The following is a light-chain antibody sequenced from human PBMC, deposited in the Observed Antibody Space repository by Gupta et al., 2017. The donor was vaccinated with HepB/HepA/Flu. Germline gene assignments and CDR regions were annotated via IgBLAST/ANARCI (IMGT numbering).Light chain of an antibody. J-gene: IGLJ3*02. CDR3: AESDATMNTWV. CDR2: RNS. CDR1: TSNIGTNY. V-gene: IGLV1-47*01. Sequence: QSVLTQPPSASGAPGLRVTISCSGSTSNIGTNYVYWYQQLPGTAPKLLIYRNSQRFSGVVARFLSSTSCSYSSSVTSGLRSEEEADDYCAESDATMNTWVFGGGTKVTVL.